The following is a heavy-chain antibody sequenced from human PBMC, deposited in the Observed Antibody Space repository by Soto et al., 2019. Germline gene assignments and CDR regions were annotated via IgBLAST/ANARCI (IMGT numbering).Heavy chain of an antibody. CDR2: INHSGST. CDR3: ARIRGVITSRYFDY. D-gene: IGHD3-10*01. CDR1: GGSFSGYY. V-gene: IGHV4-34*01. Sequence: PSETLSLTCAVYGGSFSGYYWSWIRQPPGKGLEWIGEINHSGSTNYNPSLKSRVTISVDTSKNQFSLKLSSVTAADTAVYYCARIRGVITSRYFDYWGQGTLVTVSS. J-gene: IGHJ4*02.